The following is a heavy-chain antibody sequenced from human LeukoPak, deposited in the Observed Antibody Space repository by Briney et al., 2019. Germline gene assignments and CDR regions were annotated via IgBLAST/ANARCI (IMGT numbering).Heavy chain of an antibody. CDR2: ISSSSSYT. J-gene: IGHJ6*02. CDR1: GFTFSSYA. CDR3: AREMYYYYGMDI. Sequence: GGSLRLSCAASGFTFSSYAMSWVRQAPGKGLEWDSAISSSSSYTYYADSVKGRFTISRDNAKNSLYLQMNSLRAEDTAVYYCAREMYYYYGMDIWGQGTTVTVSS. V-gene: IGHV3-21*01.